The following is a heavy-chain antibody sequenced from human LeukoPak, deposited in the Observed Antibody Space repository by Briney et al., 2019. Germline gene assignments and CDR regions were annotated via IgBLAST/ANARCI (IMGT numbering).Heavy chain of an antibody. CDR1: GFTFSSYA. J-gene: IGHJ6*02. CDR2: ISGSGGST. CDR3: AKGGAWAVAGNDYYYYYGMDV. Sequence: PGGSLRLSCAASGFTFSSYAMSWDRQAAGKGLEWVSAISGSGGSTYYADSVKGRFPISRDNSKNTLYLQMNSRRAEDTAVYYCAKGGAWAVAGNDYYYYYGMDVWGQGTTVTVSS. D-gene: IGHD6-19*01. V-gene: IGHV3-23*01.